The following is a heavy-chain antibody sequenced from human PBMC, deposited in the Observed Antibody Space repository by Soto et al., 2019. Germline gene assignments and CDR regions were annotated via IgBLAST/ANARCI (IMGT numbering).Heavy chain of an antibody. CDR1: GYTFTSYA. D-gene: IGHD2-8*01. V-gene: IGHV1-3*01. CDR2: INAGNGNT. CDR3: ARLLKDIVLMVYAAGLDY. J-gene: IGHJ4*02. Sequence: GASVKVSCKASGYTFTSYAMHWVRQAPGQRLEWMGWINAGNGNTKYSQKFQGRVTITRVTSASTAYMELSSLRSEDTAVYYCARLLKDIVLMVYAAGLDYWGRGTLVTVSS.